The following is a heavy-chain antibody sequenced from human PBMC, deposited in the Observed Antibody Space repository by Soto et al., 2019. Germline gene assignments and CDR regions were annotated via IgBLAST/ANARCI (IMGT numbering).Heavy chain of an antibody. J-gene: IGHJ4*02. CDR2: IGGSGGST. CDR1: GFTFSSYA. Sequence: GGSLRLSCAASGFTFSSYAMSWVRQAPGKGLEWVSAIGGSGGSTYYADSVKGRFTISRDNSKNTLYLQMNSLRAEDTAVYYCAKDLVGATYFDYWGQGTLVTVSS. V-gene: IGHV3-23*01. CDR3: AKDLVGATYFDY. D-gene: IGHD1-26*01.